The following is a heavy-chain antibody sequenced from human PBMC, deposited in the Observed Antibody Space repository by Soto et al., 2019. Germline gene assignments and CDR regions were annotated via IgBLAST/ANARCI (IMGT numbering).Heavy chain of an antibody. V-gene: IGHV3-30*18. J-gene: IGHJ4*02. CDR3: ANGYRSGWYYFDY. CDR1: GFTFSTYG. CDR2: ISHDGSNK. D-gene: IGHD6-19*01. Sequence: QVQLVESGGGVIQPGRSLKLSCGASGFTFSTYGMHWVRQAPGKGLEWVAVISHDGSNKYYADSVKGRFTISRDNSKNTLYLQMYSLKPEDTAVYYCANGYRSGWYYFDYWGQGTLVTVSS.